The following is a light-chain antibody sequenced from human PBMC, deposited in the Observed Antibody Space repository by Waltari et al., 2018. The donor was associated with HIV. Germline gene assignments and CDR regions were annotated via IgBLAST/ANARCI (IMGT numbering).Light chain of an antibody. J-gene: IGKJ2*01. CDR2: GAS. CDR1: QSLGSN. V-gene: IGKV3-15*01. Sequence: EIMMTQSPGTLSVSPGERATLSCRASQSLGSNLAWYQLKPGQAPRLLIYGASTRATGVPARFSGSGSGTQFSLTINSLQSEDFATYYCQQYNKWPMYTFGQGTKLEMK. CDR3: QQYNKWPMYT.